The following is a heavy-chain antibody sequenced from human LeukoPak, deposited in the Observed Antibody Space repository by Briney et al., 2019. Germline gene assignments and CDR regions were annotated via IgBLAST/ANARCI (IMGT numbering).Heavy chain of an antibody. CDR1: GGTFSSYA. CDR3: AREGAKIAFDI. V-gene: IGHV1-69*05. J-gene: IGHJ3*02. D-gene: IGHD3-16*01. CDR2: IIPIFGTA. Sequence: GASVKVSCKASGGTFSSYAISWVRQAPGQGLEWMGRIIPIFGTANYAQKFQGRVTITTDESTSTAYMELSSLRSEDTAVYYCAREGAKIAFDIWGQETMVTVSS.